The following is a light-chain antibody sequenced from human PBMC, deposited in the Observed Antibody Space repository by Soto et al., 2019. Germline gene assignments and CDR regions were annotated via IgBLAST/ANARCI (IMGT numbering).Light chain of an antibody. J-gene: IGKJ4*01. CDR3: QQSDSTPLT. V-gene: IGKV1-39*01. Sequence: DIQMTQSPSSLSASVGDRVTITCRASQSISTYLNWYQQKPGKAPNLLIYVASSLQSGVPSRFSGSESGTDFTLTINSLQPEDFATYYCQQSDSTPLTFGGGTKVEIK. CDR2: VAS. CDR1: QSISTY.